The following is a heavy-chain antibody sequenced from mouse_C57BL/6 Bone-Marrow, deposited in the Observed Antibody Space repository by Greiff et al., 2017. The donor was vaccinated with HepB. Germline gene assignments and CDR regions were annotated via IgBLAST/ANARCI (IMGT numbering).Heavy chain of an antibody. CDR2: ISRGVSTI. Sequence: EVQLEESGGGLVKPGGSLKLSCAASGFTFSDYGMHWVRQTPEQGLEWVAYISRGVSTIYYADTVKGRFTITTDNATNTLFLQMSSLRSEDTAMYYCARSGYPWYYFDYWGQGTTLTVSS. CDR3: ARSGYPWYYFDY. J-gene: IGHJ2*01. CDR1: GFTFSDYG. V-gene: IGHV5-17*01. D-gene: IGHD2-2*01.